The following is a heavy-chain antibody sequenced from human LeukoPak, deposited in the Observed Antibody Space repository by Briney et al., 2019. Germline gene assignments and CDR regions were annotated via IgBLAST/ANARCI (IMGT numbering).Heavy chain of an antibody. CDR2: ISGSGDST. D-gene: IGHD2-2*02. Sequence: GGSLRLSCAASGFTFSSYAMNWVRQAPGKGLEWVSVISGSGDSTNYEDSVKGRFTISRDNSKNMLNLQMSGLRAEDTAVYYCVKARSNSFSSCYNYWGQGTLVTVSS. V-gene: IGHV3-23*01. J-gene: IGHJ4*02. CDR3: VKARSNSFSSCYNY. CDR1: GFTFSSYA.